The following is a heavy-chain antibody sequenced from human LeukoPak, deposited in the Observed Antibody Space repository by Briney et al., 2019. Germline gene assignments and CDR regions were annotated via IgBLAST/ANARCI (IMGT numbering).Heavy chain of an antibody. CDR3: ARSGSYYFDY. J-gene: IGHJ4*02. CDR2: IYHSGST. CDR1: GYSISSGYY. D-gene: IGHD1-26*01. Sequence: SETLSLTCTVSGYSISSGYYWGWIRQPPGKGLEWIGSIYHSGSTYYNPSLKSRVTISVDTSKNQFSLKLSSVTAADTTVYYCARSGSYYFDYWGQGTLVTVSS. V-gene: IGHV4-38-2*02.